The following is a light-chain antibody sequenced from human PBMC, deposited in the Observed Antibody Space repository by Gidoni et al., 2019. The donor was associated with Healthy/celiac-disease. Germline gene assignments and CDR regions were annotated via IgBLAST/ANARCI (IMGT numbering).Light chain of an antibody. Sequence: EVLLTQSPVTLSLSPGERATLACWASQSVSSSYLAWYQQKPGQAPRLLIYGAFSRATGIPVRFSGSGSGTDFTLTISRLEPEDFAVYYCQQYGSSPSLTFGGGTKVEIK. CDR1: QSVSSSY. V-gene: IGKV3-20*01. J-gene: IGKJ4*01. CDR2: GAF. CDR3: QQYGSSPSLT.